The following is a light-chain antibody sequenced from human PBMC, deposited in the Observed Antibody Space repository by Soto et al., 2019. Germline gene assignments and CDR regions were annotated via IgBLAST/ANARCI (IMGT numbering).Light chain of an antibody. J-gene: IGKJ4*01. CDR1: QSVSNF. CDR3: QQRRNWPRLT. V-gene: IGKV3-11*01. CDR2: DAS. Sequence: EIVLTQSPAILSLSPGERATLSCRASQSVSNFLAWYQHKPGQAPRLLIYDASKRSTGIPARFIGRGSGTDFTLNSGSLKPEEIRIYYCQQRRNWPRLTFGGGTKVEIK.